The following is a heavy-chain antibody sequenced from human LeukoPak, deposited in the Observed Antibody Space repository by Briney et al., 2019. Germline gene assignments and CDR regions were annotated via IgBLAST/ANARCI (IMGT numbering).Heavy chain of an antibody. Sequence: ASVKVSCKASGYTFTSYGITWVRQAPGQGLEWMGWISAYNGNTNSAQKLQGRVTMTTDTSTSTAYMELRSLRSDDTAVYYCARGRKDYGDYYFDSWGQGTPVTVSS. CDR2: ISAYNGNT. D-gene: IGHD4-17*01. J-gene: IGHJ4*02. V-gene: IGHV1-18*01. CDR1: GYTFTSYG. CDR3: ARGRKDYGDYYFDS.